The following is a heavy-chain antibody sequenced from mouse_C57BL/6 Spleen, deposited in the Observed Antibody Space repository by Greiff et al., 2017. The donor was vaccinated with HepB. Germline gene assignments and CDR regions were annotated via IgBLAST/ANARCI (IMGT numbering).Heavy chain of an antibody. CDR1: GFTFSSYT. J-gene: IGHJ1*03. CDR3: ASHNYYGSSYGYFDV. D-gene: IGHD1-1*01. CDR2: ISGGGGNT. Sequence: EVQLVESGGGLVKPGGSLKLSCAASGFTFSSYTMSWVRQTPEKRLEWVATISGGGGNTYYPDSVKGRFTISRDNAKNTLYLQMSSLRSEDTALYYCASHNYYGSSYGYFDVWGTGTTVTVSS. V-gene: IGHV5-9*01.